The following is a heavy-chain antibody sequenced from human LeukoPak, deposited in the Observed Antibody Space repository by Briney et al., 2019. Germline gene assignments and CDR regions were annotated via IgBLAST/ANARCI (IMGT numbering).Heavy chain of an antibody. CDR2: ISGSAGST. D-gene: IGHD5-18*01. V-gene: IGHV3-23*01. Sequence: PGGSLRLSCVASGFTFSSYGMTWVRQAPGKGPEWVSLISGSAGSTYYADSVKGRFSISRDNSKNTMYLQMNSLRAEDTAVYYCAKGSGRGYSYGLEYWGQGTLVTVSS. CDR3: AKGSGRGYSYGLEY. J-gene: IGHJ4*02. CDR1: GFTFSSYG.